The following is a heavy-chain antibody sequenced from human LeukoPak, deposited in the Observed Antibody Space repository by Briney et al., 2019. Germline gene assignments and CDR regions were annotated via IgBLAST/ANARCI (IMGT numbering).Heavy chain of an antibody. D-gene: IGHD3-22*01. V-gene: IGHV4-30-2*01. CDR2: FYHSGST. CDR1: GGSISSGGYS. J-gene: IGHJ4*02. CDR3: ARLITSGYGSYYFDY. Sequence: PSETLSLTCAVSGGSISSGGYSWSWIRQPPGKGLEWIGYFYHSGSTYYNPSLKSRVTISVDRSKNQFSLKLSSVTAADTAVYYCARLITSGYGSYYFDYWGQGTLVTVSS.